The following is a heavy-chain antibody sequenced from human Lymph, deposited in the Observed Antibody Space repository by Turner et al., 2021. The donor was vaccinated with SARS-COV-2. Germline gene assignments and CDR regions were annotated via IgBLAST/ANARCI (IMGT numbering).Heavy chain of an antibody. J-gene: IGHJ4*02. V-gene: IGHV3-20*01. D-gene: IGHD7-27*01. CDR3: ARGTGAADY. Sequence: GYADSVKGRFTISRDNAKNSLNLQVNSLRAEDTALYHCARGTGAADYWGQGTLVTVSS.